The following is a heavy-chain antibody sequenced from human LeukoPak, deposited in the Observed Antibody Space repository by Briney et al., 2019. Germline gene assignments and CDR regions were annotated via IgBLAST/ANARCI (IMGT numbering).Heavy chain of an antibody. CDR3: ARGPPGICSSTSCYRYYYYMDV. V-gene: IGHV4-59*12. Sequence: SETLSLSCTVSGGSISSYYWSWIRHPPGKGLEWIGYIYYSGSTNYSPSLKSRVTISVDTSKNQFSLKLSSVTAADTAVYYCARGPPGICSSTSCYRYYYYMDVWGKGTTVTVSS. D-gene: IGHD2-2*01. CDR2: IYYSGST. CDR1: GGSISSYY. J-gene: IGHJ6*03.